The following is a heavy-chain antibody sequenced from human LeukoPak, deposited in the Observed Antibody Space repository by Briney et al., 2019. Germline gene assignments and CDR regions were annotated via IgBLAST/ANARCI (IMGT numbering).Heavy chain of an antibody. J-gene: IGHJ4*02. Sequence: GGSLRLSCAASGFTFSSNGMHWVRQAPGKGLEWVAVISYDGSNKYYADSVKGRFTISRDNSKNTLYLQMNSLRAEDTAVYYCAKEGSDYYVLYWGQGTLVTVSS. D-gene: IGHD3-10*02. CDR2: ISYDGSNK. CDR1: GFTFSSNG. CDR3: AKEGSDYYVLY. V-gene: IGHV3-30*18.